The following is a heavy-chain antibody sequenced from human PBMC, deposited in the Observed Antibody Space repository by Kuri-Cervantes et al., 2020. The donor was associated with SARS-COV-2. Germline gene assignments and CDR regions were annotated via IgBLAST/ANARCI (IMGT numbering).Heavy chain of an antibody. CDR3: VRVLVRGLMSRRYFDF. J-gene: IGHJ4*02. V-gene: IGHV3-11*06. Sequence: GGSLRLSCTASGFTFGDYYMSWIRQAPGKGLEWVSYISSSSSYTNYADSVKGRFTISRGNARNSLYLEMNSLGVEDTALYYCVRVLVRGLMSRRYFDFWGQGTLVTVSS. CDR1: GFTFGDYY. CDR2: ISSSSSYT. D-gene: IGHD3-10*01.